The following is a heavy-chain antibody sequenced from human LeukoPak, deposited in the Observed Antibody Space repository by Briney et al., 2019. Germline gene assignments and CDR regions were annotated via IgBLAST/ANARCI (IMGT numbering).Heavy chain of an antibody. CDR2: IRSKANSYAT. D-gene: IGHD6-13*01. CDR3: TRHSSSWFHNWFDP. J-gene: IGHJ5*02. Sequence: GGSLRLSCAASGFTFSGSAMHWVRQASGQGLDLVGRIRSKANSYATAYAASVKGRFTISRDDSKNTAYLQMNSLKTEDTAVYYCTRHSSSWFHNWFDPWGQGTLVTVSS. CDR1: GFTFSGSA. V-gene: IGHV3-73*01.